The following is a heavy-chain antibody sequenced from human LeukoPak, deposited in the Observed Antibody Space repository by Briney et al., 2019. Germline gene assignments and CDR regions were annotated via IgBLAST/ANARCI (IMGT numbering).Heavy chain of an antibody. V-gene: IGHV3-21*01. D-gene: IGHD4-23*01. CDR3: ARGMIRYGGVDY. CDR1: GFTFSSYS. J-gene: IGHJ4*02. Sequence: GGSLRLSCAASGFTFSSYSMNWVRQAPGKGLEWVSSISSSSSYIYHADSVKGRFTISRDNAKNSLYLQMNSLRAEDTAVYYCARGMIRYGGVDYWGQGTLVTVSS. CDR2: ISSSSSYI.